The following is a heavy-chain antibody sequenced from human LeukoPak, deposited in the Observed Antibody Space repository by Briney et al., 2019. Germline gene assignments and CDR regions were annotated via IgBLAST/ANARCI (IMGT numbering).Heavy chain of an antibody. CDR3: AKAVDGRGYYFERGADF. CDR1: EFTLSSYA. Sequence: GGSLRLSCAASEFTLSSYAMSWVRQAPGKGLEWVSGISGNGAHSYYADSVKGRFTISRDFSRNAVYLQMSSLRVEDTAEYYCAKAVDGRGYYFERGADFWGQGTMVTVSS. D-gene: IGHD3-22*01. J-gene: IGHJ4*02. CDR2: ISGNGAHS. V-gene: IGHV3-23*01.